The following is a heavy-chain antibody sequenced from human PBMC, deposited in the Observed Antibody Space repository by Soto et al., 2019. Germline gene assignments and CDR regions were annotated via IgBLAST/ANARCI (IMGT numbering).Heavy chain of an antibody. J-gene: IGHJ3*02. CDR1: EYTFTTYD. V-gene: IGHV1-8*01. Sequence: GASVKVSCKASEYTFTTYDINWLRQATGQGLEWMGWMNPNSGNTGYPRNFQGRVTLTRNTSTSTSYMELSSLRSEDTAVYYCVVATADAFDIWGQGTMVTVSS. CDR2: MNPNSGNT. CDR3: VVATADAFDI. D-gene: IGHD5-12*01.